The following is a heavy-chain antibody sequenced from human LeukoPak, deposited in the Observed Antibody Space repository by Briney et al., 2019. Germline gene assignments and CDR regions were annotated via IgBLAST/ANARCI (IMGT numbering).Heavy chain of an antibody. CDR2: ITYDGSNK. CDR3: ARKGYSAYIVGMDV. V-gene: IGHV3-33*01. J-gene: IGHJ6*02. D-gene: IGHD5-12*01. Sequence: EGPLRLSCAAAGFTFSFYGMQWVRQAPGKGLEWVAIITYDGSNKYYADFVKGRFTTARDNSNNTLYRAMNLLSAEDTAVYYCARKGYSAYIVGMDVWGQGTTVTVSS. CDR1: GFTFSFYG.